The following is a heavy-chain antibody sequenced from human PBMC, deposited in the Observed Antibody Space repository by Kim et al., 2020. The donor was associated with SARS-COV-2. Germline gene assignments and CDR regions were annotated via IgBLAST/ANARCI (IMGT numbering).Heavy chain of an antibody. CDR1: GGSFSGYY. V-gene: IGHV4-34*01. D-gene: IGHD2-15*01. CDR3: ARGSAQVDIVVVVAFPAYYFDY. Sequence: SETLSLTCAVYGGSFSGYYWSWIRQPPGKGLEWIGEINHSGSTNYNPSLKSRVTISVDTSKNHFSLKLSSVTAADTAVYYCARGSAQVDIVVVVAFPAYYFDYWGQGTLVTVSS. J-gene: IGHJ4*02. CDR2: INHSGST.